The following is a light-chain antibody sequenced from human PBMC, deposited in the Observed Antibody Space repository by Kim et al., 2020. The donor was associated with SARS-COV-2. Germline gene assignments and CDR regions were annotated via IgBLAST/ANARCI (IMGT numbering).Light chain of an antibody. CDR2: EKN. CDR3: NSRESGVNHVV. V-gene: IGLV3-19*01. CDR1: SLRSYY. Sequence: SSELTQDPAVSVALGQTVRITCQGDSLRSYYASWYQQKPGQAPLLVLYEKNNRPSGIPDRFPGSSSGNTASLTITGAQAEDEADYYCNSRESGVNHVVFGGGTKLTVL. J-gene: IGLJ2*01.